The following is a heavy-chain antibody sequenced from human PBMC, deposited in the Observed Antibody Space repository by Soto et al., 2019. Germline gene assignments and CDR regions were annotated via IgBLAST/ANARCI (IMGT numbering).Heavy chain of an antibody. CDR3: ARATGGYDSYAFDI. CDR1: GYTFTSYD. V-gene: IGHV1-8*01. CDR2: MNPNSGNT. J-gene: IGHJ3*02. Sequence: QVQLVQSGAEVKKPGASVKVSCKASGYTFTSYDINWVRQATGQGLEWMGWMNPNSGNTGYAQKFQGRVTMTRNTSIRTAYMELSSLRSEDTALYYCARATGGYDSYAFDICGQGTMVTVSS. D-gene: IGHD2-2*01.